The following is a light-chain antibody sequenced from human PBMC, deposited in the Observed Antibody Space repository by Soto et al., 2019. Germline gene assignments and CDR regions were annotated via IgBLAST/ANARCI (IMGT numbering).Light chain of an antibody. CDR3: QLYGSSPLFA. Sequence: EIVLTQSPGTLSVSPGEGVTLSCRATESVDSSYLAWYQHKPGQAPRLLIYGASSRPADIPARFTGSGSGTDFTLTISRLEPEDFAVYYCQLYGSSPLFAFGPGTTV. V-gene: IGKV3-20*01. J-gene: IGKJ3*01. CDR2: GAS. CDR1: ESVDSSY.